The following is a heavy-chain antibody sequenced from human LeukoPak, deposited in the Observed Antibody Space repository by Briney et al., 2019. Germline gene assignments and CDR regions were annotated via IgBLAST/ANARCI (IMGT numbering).Heavy chain of an antibody. CDR2: INAGNGNT. J-gene: IGHJ4*02. CDR1: GYTFTIYA. CDR3: AGALSIAARQVIGY. V-gene: IGHV1-3*01. D-gene: IGHD6-6*01. Sequence: ASVTVSFTASGYTFTIYAMHWVRQAPGQRLEWMGWINAGNGNTKYSQKFQGRVTITRDTSASTAYMELSSLRSEDTAVYYCAGALSIAARQVIGYWGQGTLVTVSS.